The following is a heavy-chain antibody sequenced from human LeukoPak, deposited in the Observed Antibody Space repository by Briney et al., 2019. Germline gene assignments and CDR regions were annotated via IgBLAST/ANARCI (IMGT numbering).Heavy chain of an antibody. J-gene: IGHJ4*02. V-gene: IGHV3-7*01. CDR1: GFTFTIYW. D-gene: IGHD2-15*01. Sequence: GGSLRLSCAASGFTFTIYWMSWVRQAPGKGLEWVANIKQDGSKKYYVDSVKGRFAMSRDNAKNSLYLQMNSLRAEDTAVYYCAGGYCSGGSCYSIYFDNWGQGTLVTVSS. CDR2: IKQDGSKK. CDR3: AGGYCSGGSCYSIYFDN.